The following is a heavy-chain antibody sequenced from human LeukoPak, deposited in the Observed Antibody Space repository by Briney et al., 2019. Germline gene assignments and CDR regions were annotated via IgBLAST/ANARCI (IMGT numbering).Heavy chain of an antibody. V-gene: IGHV3-21*04. J-gene: IGHJ4*02. CDR2: ISTSSSYI. CDR3: AKESRHYYGSGSSPFDY. Sequence: PGGSLRLSCAASGFTFSIYSMNWVRQAPGKGLEWVSSISTSSSYIHYADSVKGRFTISRDNAKKFLYLQMNSLRPEDTALYYCAKESRHYYGSGSSPFDYWGQGTLVTVSS. CDR1: GFTFSIYS. D-gene: IGHD3-10*01.